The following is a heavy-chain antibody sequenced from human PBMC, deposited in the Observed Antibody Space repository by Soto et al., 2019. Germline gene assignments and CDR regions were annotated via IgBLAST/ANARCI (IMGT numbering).Heavy chain of an antibody. CDR3: AREGDTDYYDSSGLCGGPMLY. J-gene: IGHJ4*02. CDR2: IIPIFGTA. CDR1: GGTFSSYA. D-gene: IGHD3-22*01. V-gene: IGHV1-69*01. Sequence: QVQLVQSGAEVKKPGSSVKVSCKASGGTFSSYAISWVRQAPGQGLEWMGGIIPIFGTANYAQKFQGRVTIPADESKSTDYRGLSSLRSEDTAVYYCAREGDTDYYDSSGLCGGPMLYGGQGTLVTVSS.